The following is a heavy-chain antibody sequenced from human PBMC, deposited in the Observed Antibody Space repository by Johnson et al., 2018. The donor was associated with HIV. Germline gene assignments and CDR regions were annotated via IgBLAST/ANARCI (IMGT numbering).Heavy chain of an antibody. D-gene: IGHD1-26*01. J-gene: IGHJ3*02. CDR3: ARDRTGGAFDI. CDR1: GFTLSNHW. CDR2: VNQDGGTK. Sequence: VKLVESGGDLVQPGGSLRLSCAASGFTLSNHWMSWVRQAPGKGLEYVANVNQDGGTKFYVDSVKGRFTISRDNAKNSLYLQMNSLRAEDTALYYCARDRTGGAFDIWGQGTMVTVSS. V-gene: IGHV3-7*05.